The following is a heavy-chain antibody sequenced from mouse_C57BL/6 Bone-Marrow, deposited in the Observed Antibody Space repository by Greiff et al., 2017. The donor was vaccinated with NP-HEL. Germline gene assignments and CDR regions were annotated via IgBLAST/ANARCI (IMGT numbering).Heavy chain of an antibody. V-gene: IGHV1-81*01. D-gene: IGHD4-1*01. CDR2: IYPRSGNT. Sequence: QVQLQQSGAELARPGASVKLSCKASGYTFTSYGISWVKQRTGQGLEWIGEIYPRSGNTYYTEKFKGKATLTADKSSSTAYMELRSLTSEDSAVYFCARALGRGYAMDYWGQGTSVTVSS. CDR1: GYTFTSYG. J-gene: IGHJ4*01. CDR3: ARALGRGYAMDY.